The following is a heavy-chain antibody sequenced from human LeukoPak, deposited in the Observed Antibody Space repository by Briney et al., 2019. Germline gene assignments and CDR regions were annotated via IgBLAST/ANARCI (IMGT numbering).Heavy chain of an antibody. D-gene: IGHD2-21*01. CDR3: ACVVRGAFDI. CDR1: GFTFTSYY. V-gene: IGHV1-46*03. Sequence: ASVKVSCKASGFTFTSYYLHWVRQAPGQGLEWMGIINPSGGSTSYPQKFQGRVTMTRDTSTSTVYMELSSLRSEDTAVYYCACVVRGAFDIWGQGTLVTVSS. J-gene: IGHJ3*02. CDR2: INPSGGST.